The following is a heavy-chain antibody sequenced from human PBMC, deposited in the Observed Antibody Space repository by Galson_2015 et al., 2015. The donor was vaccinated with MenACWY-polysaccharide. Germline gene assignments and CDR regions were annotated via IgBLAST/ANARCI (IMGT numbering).Heavy chain of an antibody. CDR1: GFTFSGYY. D-gene: IGHD3-3*01. CDR3: LYYDYRSVHSPCNC. V-gene: IGHV3-74*01. CDR2: INSDGSST. Sequence: SLRLSCAASGFTFSGYYMHWVRQAPGKGLVWVSRINSDGSSTTYADSVKGRFTISRDNAKNTLYLQMNSLRAEDTAVYYCLYYDYRSVHSPCNCWGQGTLVAVSS. J-gene: IGHJ4*02.